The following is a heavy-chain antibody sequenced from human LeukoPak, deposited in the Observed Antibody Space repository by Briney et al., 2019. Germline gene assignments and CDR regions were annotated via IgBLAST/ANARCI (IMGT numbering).Heavy chain of an antibody. J-gene: IGHJ6*04. Sequence: WGTLRLSCAASGCTFSSYEMNWVRKAPAKGLERVSYISSSCSTIYYANSVKGRFTISRDNAKNTLYLQRNSLRGEDTAVYYCAELGITMIGGVWGKGTRVTISS. V-gene: IGHV3-48*03. CDR1: GCTFSSYE. CDR3: AELGITMIGGV. CDR2: ISSSCSTI. D-gene: IGHD3-10*02.